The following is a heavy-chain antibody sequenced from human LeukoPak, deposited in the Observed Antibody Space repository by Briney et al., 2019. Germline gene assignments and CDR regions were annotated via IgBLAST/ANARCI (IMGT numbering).Heavy chain of an antibody. Sequence: PSQILSLTCAISGDSVSNNSAAWNWIRQSPSRGLEWLGRTYYRSKWYNDYAVSVKSRITINPDTSKNQFSLQVNSVTPEDTAVYYCARAPTPIIAVAGSFDYWGQGTLVTVSS. V-gene: IGHV6-1*01. CDR1: GDSVSNNSAA. CDR2: TYYRSKWYN. J-gene: IGHJ4*02. D-gene: IGHD6-19*01. CDR3: ARAPTPIIAVAGSFDY.